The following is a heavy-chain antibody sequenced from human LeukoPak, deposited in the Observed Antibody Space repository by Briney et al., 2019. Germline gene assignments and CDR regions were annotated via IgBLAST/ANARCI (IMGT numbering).Heavy chain of an antibody. V-gene: IGHV3-23*01. Sequence: GGSLSLSCAASGFTFCSYAMSWHRQAQGKGLEWVSAISGSGGSTYYADSVKGRFTISRDNSKNTLYLQMNSLRAEDTAVYYCATPAGNFDYWGQGTLVTVSS. CDR2: ISGSGGST. CDR3: ATPAGNFDY. CDR1: GFTFCSYA. J-gene: IGHJ4*02. D-gene: IGHD6-13*01.